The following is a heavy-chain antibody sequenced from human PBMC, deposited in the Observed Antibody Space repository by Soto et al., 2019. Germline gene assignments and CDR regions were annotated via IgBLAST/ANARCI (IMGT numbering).Heavy chain of an antibody. Sequence: SETLSLTCAVYGGSFSGYYWSWIRQPPGKGLEWIGEINHSGSTNYNPSLKSRVTISVDTSKNQFSLKLSSVTAADTAVYYCARVYPYYDILAGYYSWTLFDYWGQGTLVTVSS. CDR3: ARVYPYYDILAGYYSWTLFDY. J-gene: IGHJ4*02. D-gene: IGHD3-9*01. CDR2: INHSGST. V-gene: IGHV4-34*01. CDR1: GGSFSGYY.